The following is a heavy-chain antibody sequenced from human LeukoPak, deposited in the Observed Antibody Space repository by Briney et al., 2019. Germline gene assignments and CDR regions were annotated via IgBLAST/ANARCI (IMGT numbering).Heavy chain of an antibody. CDR1: GFTFSSYW. D-gene: IGHD2-2*01. V-gene: IGHV3-30*18. Sequence: GGSLRLSCEASGFTFSSYWMSWVRQAPGKGLGWVAVISFDGSNKYYADSVKGRFTISSDNSKNTLYLQMNSLRAEDTAVYHCAKVIFACSSASCSNYYYYGVDVWGQGTTVTVSS. J-gene: IGHJ6*02. CDR2: ISFDGSNK. CDR3: AKVIFACSSASCSNYYYYGVDV.